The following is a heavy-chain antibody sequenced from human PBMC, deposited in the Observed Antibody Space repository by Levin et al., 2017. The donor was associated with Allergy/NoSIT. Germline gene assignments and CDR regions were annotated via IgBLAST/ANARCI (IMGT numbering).Heavy chain of an antibody. CDR2: INNSGST. Sequence: ASETLSLTCAVSGGSFSGYYWSWIRQPPGKGLEWIGEINNSGSTNDNPSLRSRVTLSVDTSKNQFSLNLNSVTAADTAVYYCARVTRGRKSPGWGVYPQGSYCYMGVWGSGTTVTVSS. V-gene: IGHV4-34*01. D-gene: IGHD3-16*02. J-gene: IGHJ6*03. CDR3: ARVTRGRKSPGWGVYPQGSYCYMGV. CDR1: GGSFSGYY.